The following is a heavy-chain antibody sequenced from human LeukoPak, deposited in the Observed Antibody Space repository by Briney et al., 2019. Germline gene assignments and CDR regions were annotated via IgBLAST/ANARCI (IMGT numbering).Heavy chain of an antibody. CDR3: GKISTVTTN. V-gene: IGHV3-21*01. CDR1: GFILSSYS. D-gene: IGHD4-17*01. J-gene: IGHJ4*02. Sequence: GWSLRLSCAGSGFILSSYSMNWVRQAPGKGLEWVSFISSSSSYIYYADSVKGRFTISRDNDKNSLYLQMNSLRAEDTAVYYCGKISTVTTNWGQGTLVTVSS. CDR2: ISSSSSYI.